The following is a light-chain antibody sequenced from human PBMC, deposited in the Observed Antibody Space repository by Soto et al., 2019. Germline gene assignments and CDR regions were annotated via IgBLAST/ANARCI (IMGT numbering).Light chain of an antibody. Sequence: EIVLTQFPGTLSLSPGERATLSCRASQSVSSSYLAWYQQKPGQAPRRLIYGASTRATDVPDRFSGSGSGADFTLTISRLEPEDFAVYYCQQYGSSPPRTFGQGTKVDIK. J-gene: IGKJ1*01. V-gene: IGKV3-20*01. CDR3: QQYGSSPPRT. CDR2: GAS. CDR1: QSVSSSY.